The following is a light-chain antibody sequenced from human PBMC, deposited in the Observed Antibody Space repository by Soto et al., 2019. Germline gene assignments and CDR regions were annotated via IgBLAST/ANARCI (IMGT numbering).Light chain of an antibody. CDR2: AVS. Sequence: QSALTQPRSVSGSPGQSVTISCTGTNSDVGAYTFVSWYQQLPGKAPKLIISAVSYRPSGVPDRFSGSKSGNTASLTISGLQTEDGADYYCFSYTASDMWVFGGGTKGTVL. CDR1: NSDVGAYTF. V-gene: IGLV2-11*01. J-gene: IGLJ3*02. CDR3: FSYTASDMWV.